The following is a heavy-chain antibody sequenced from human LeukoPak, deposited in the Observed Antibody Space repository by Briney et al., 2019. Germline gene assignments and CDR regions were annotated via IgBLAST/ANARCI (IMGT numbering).Heavy chain of an antibody. J-gene: IGHJ4*02. D-gene: IGHD1-7*01. Sequence: GGSLRLSCAASGFTFSSYGMHWVRQAPCKGLEWVAVISYDGSNKYYADSVKGRFTISRDNSKNTLYLQMNSLRAEDTAVYYCAKAGITGTNQDYWGQGTLVTVSS. CDR3: AKAGITGTNQDY. V-gene: IGHV3-30*18. CDR2: ISYDGSNK. CDR1: GFTFSSYG.